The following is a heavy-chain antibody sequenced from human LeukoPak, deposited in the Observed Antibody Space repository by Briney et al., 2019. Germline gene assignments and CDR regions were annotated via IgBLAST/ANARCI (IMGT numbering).Heavy chain of an antibody. V-gene: IGHV1-58*02. CDR3: AADPHRTYYYDSSGYYPPRTAGFDP. Sequence: TSVKVSCKASGFTFTNSAMQWVRQARGQRLEWIGWIVVGSGNTNYAQKFQERVTITRDMSTSTAYMELSSLGSEDTAVYYCAADPHRTYYYDSSGYYPPRTAGFDPWGQGTLVTVSS. J-gene: IGHJ5*02. CDR1: GFTFTNSA. D-gene: IGHD3-22*01. CDR2: IVVGSGNT.